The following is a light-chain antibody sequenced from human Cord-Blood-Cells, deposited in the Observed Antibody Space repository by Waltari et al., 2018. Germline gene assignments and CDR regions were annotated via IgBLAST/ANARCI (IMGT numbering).Light chain of an antibody. Sequence: AIQMTQSPSSLSASVGNRVTITRRASQGIRNDLGWYQQKPGKAPKLLIYAASSLQSGVPSRFSGSGSGTDFTLTISSLQPEDFATYYCLQDYNYPRTFGQGTKVEIK. CDR2: AAS. V-gene: IGKV1-6*01. CDR1: QGIRND. J-gene: IGKJ1*01. CDR3: LQDYNYPRT.